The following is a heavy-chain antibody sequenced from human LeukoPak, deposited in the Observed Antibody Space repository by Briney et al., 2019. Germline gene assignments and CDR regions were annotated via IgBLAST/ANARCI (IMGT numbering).Heavy chain of an antibody. Sequence: SETLSLTWTVSGGSICSSTYYWGWIRQPPGKGLEWIGYIYYSGSTNYNPSLKSRVTISVDTSKNQFSLKLSSVTAADTAVYYCARGLEQWPGGWFDPWGQGTLVTVSS. CDR2: IYYSGST. J-gene: IGHJ5*02. CDR3: ARGLEQWPGGWFDP. V-gene: IGHV4-61*05. D-gene: IGHD6-19*01. CDR1: GGSICSSTYY.